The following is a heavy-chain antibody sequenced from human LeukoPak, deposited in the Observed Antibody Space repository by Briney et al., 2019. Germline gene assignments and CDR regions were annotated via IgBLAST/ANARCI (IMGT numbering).Heavy chain of an antibody. V-gene: IGHV3-15*01. J-gene: IGHJ3*02. Sequence: GGSLRLSCAASGFTFSNAWMSWVRQAPGKGLEWVGRIKSKTDGGTTDYAAPVKGRFTISGDDSKNTLYLQMNSLKTEDTAVYYCTTYSVPGFGAFDIWGQGTMVTVSS. D-gene: IGHD2-2*01. CDR2: IKSKTDGGTT. CDR3: TTYSVPGFGAFDI. CDR1: GFTFSNAW.